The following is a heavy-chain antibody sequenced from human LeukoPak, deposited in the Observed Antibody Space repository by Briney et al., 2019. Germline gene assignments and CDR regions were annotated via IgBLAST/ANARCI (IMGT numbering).Heavy chain of an antibody. CDR1: GFTFSSYA. V-gene: IGHV4-38-2*01. CDR2: IYYSGST. J-gene: IGHJ4*02. Sequence: GSLRLSCAASGFTFSSYAMSWIRQPPGKGLEWIGSIYYSGSTYYNPSLKSRVTISVDTSKNQFSLKLSSVTAADTAVYYCARHNGGQSDYWGQGTLVTVSS. D-gene: IGHD2-8*01. CDR3: ARHNGGQSDY.